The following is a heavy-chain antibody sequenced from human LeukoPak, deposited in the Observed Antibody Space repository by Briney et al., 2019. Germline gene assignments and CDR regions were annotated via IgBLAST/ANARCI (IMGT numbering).Heavy chain of an antibody. J-gene: IGHJ5*02. D-gene: IGHD1-1*01. V-gene: IGHV3-23*01. CDR2: ISGGST. CDR3: AKGTPWFDP. CDR1: GFTFSSYA. Sequence: GGSLRLSCAASGFTFSSYAMSWVRQAPGKGLEWVSAISGGSTYYAGSVKGRFTISRDNSKNTLYLQMNSLRAEDTAVYYCAKGTPWFDPWGQGTLVTVSS.